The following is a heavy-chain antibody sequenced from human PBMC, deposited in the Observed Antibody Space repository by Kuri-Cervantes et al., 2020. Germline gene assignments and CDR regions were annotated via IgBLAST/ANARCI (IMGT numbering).Heavy chain of an antibody. CDR1: GYTFTNFY. CDR3: ARVFSSGRAWYETHQPEYFDY. J-gene: IGHJ4*02. CDR2: INPSGGTT. Sequence: ASVKVSCKASGYTFTNFYMHWVRQAPGQGLEWMGIINPSGGTTSYAQKFQGRVTMSRDTSTSTAYMELRSLRSDDTAVYYCARVFSSGRAWYETHQPEYFDYWGQGTLVTVSS. D-gene: IGHD3-10*01. V-gene: IGHV1-46*01.